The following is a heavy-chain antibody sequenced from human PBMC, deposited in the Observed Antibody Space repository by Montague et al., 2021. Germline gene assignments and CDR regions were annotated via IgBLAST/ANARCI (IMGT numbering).Heavy chain of an antibody. Sequence: SETLSLTCSVSGGSVNGYDWSWIRQPPGKGLEWIGYMRSSGSPNYNPSFKSRLAISIDRSRNQFSLELSFVIAADTAIYFCGRDYWGSIDYWGHGILVTVSS. CDR2: MRSSGSP. D-gene: IGHD7-27*01. CDR3: GRDYWGSIDY. J-gene: IGHJ4*01. CDR1: GGSVNGYD. V-gene: IGHV4-59*02.